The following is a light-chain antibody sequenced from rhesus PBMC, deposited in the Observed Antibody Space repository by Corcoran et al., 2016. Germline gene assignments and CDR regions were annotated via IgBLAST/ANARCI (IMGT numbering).Light chain of an antibody. CDR2: RTS. CDR1: QGISNW. J-gene: IGKJ2*01. CDR3: QQHDNSPPS. V-gene: IGKV1-69*01. Sequence: DIQMAQSPSSLSASVGDRVTITCRASQGISNWLAWYQQKPGKAPKLLLYRTSNLETGVPSRFSGSGSGTPFTLTISSLQPEDIATYYCQQHDNSPPSFGQGTKVEIK.